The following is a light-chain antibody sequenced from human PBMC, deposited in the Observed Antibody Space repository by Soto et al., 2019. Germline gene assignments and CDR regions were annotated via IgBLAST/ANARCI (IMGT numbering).Light chain of an antibody. J-gene: IGLJ2*01. CDR2: EVN. CDR3: SSYAGSNRFE. CDR1: SSDVGGYNY. Sequence: QSVLTQPPSASGSPGQSVTISCTGTSSDVGGYNYVSWYQQHPGKAPKLIIYEVNKRPSGVPDRFSGSKSGNTASLTVSGLQAEDESDYYYSSYAGSNRFEVGGGTKLTVL. V-gene: IGLV2-8*01.